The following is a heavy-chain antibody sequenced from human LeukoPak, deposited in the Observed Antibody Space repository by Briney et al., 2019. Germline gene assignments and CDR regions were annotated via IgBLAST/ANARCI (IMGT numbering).Heavy chain of an antibody. J-gene: IGHJ4*02. Sequence: PGGSLRLSCAASGFTFSSYAMHWVRQAPGKGLEWVAVISYDGSNKYYADSVKGRFTISRDNAKNSLYLQMNSLRAEDTAVYYCARGGLLWFGELWDPIDYWGQGTLVTVSS. CDR1: GFTFSSYA. V-gene: IGHV3-30-3*01. CDR2: ISYDGSNK. D-gene: IGHD3-10*01. CDR3: ARGGLLWFGELWDPIDY.